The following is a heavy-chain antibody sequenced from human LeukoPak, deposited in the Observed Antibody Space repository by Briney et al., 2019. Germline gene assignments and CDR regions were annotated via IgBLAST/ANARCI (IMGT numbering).Heavy chain of an antibody. Sequence: PGGSLRLSCAASTFTFSNYWMSWVRQAPGKGLEWVANIKQDGSEKYYVDSVKGRFTISRDNAKNSLYLQMNSLRAEDTAVYYCARDVLAAGATGTFDIWGQGTMVTVSS. V-gene: IGHV3-7*03. CDR1: TFTFSNYW. CDR2: IKQDGSEK. CDR3: ARDVLAAGATGTFDI. J-gene: IGHJ3*02. D-gene: IGHD1-14*01.